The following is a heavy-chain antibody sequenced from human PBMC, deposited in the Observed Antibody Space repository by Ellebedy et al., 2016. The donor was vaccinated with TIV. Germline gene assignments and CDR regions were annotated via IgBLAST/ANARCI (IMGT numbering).Heavy chain of an antibody. CDR2: VKQDESEK. J-gene: IGHJ4*02. CDR3: ATDVLHGIFDN. D-gene: IGHD3-10*01. V-gene: IGHV3-7*01. CDR1: RFTFSSYW. Sequence: GESLKISCAASRFTFSSYWMSWVRQAPGKGLEWVANVKQDESEKYYVDSVKGRFTISRDNAKNSLYLQMNSLRADDTAVYYCATDVLHGIFDNWGQGTLVTVSS.